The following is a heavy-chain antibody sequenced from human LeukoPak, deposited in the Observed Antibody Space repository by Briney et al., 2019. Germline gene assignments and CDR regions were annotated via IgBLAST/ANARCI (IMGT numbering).Heavy chain of an antibody. D-gene: IGHD1-26*01. CDR2: IFGGDKK. V-gene: IGHV3-53*01. CDR3: ARGRSGSRDC. J-gene: IGHJ4*02. Sequence: GASLRLSCAAAGFHVSLNYMSWFRQAPGKGLECLLFIFGGDKKYYADSVKDRFTISTDNVKNTVDLQMTSLRVEDTAVYYCARGRSGSRDCWGQGTVVVVSS. CDR1: GFHVSLNY.